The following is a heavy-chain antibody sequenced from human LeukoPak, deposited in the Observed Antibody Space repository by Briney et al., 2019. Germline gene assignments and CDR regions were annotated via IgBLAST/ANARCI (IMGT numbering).Heavy chain of an antibody. Sequence: PGGSLRLSCSASGFTFSNYAMHWVRQAPGKGVEYVSDISVNGGSTYYADSVKGRFTISRDNTKNTLYLQMSSQRAEDTAVYYCVIGIIVDGAFDYWGQGTLVTVSS. CDR1: GFTFSNYA. CDR2: ISVNGGST. J-gene: IGHJ4*02. D-gene: IGHD3-22*01. V-gene: IGHV3-64D*09. CDR3: VIGIIVDGAFDY.